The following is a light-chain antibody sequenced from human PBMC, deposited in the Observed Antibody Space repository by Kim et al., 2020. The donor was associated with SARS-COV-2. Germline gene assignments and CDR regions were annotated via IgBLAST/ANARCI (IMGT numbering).Light chain of an antibody. J-gene: IGLJ1*01. CDR1: KLGNKY. CDR3: QAWDSSTAV. Sequence: MSPRQTSTITCSADKLGNKYACWYQQKPGQSPVLVIYQDTKRPSGIPERFSGSNSGNTATLTISGTQAMDEADYYCQAWDSSTAVFGTGTKVTVL. CDR2: QDT. V-gene: IGLV3-1*01.